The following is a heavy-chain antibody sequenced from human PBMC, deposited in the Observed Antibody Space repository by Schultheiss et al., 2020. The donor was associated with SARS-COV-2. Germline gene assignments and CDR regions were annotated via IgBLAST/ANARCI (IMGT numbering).Heavy chain of an antibody. CDR1: GGSISSSN. CDR2: ISGSGGST. V-gene: IGHV3-23*01. J-gene: IGHJ6*02. CDR3: AKEGWGEPPYGMDV. Sequence: ETLSLTCTVSGGSISSSNWWSWVRQPPGKGLEWVSAISGSGGSTYYADSVKGRFTISRDNSKNTLYLQMNSLRAEDTAVYYCAKEGWGEPPYGMDVWGQGTTVTVSS. D-gene: IGHD3-10*01.